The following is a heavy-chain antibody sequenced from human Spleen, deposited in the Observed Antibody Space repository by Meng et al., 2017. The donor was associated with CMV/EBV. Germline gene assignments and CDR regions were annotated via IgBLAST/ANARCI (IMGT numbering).Heavy chain of an antibody. CDR1: GFTFSSFA. D-gene: IGHD6-19*01. J-gene: IGHJ4*02. CDR2: TDGSGDNT. CDR3: ARDLSSGWDFDY. V-gene: IGHV3-23*01. Sequence: EVQLLDSGGGLVQPGGSLRLSCAASGFTFSSFAMTWVRQAPGKGLEWVATTDGSGDNTFYADSVKGRFTISRDNAKNSLYLQMNSLRAEDTAVYYCARDLSSGWDFDYWGQGTLVTVSS.